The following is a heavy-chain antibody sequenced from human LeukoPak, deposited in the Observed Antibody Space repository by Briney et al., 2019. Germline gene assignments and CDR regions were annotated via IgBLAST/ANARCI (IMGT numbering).Heavy chain of an antibody. CDR2: INHSGST. CDR1: GGSFSGYY. Sequence: SETLSLTCAVYGGSFSGYYWSWTRQPPGKGLEWIGEINHSGSTNYNPSLKSRVTISVDTSKNQFSLKLSSVTAADTAVYYCARLEWSIAAAGTRLYYFDYWGQGTLVTVSS. V-gene: IGHV4-34*01. D-gene: IGHD6-13*01. CDR3: ARLEWSIAAAGTRLYYFDY. J-gene: IGHJ4*02.